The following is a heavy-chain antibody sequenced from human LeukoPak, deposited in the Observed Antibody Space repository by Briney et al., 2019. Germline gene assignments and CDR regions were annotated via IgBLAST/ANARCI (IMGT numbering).Heavy chain of an antibody. CDR1: GYTFTSYG. D-gene: IGHD3-22*01. J-gene: IGHJ4*02. CDR2: INPNSGGT. V-gene: IGHV1-2*02. Sequence: ASVKVSCKASGYTFTSYGISWVRQAPGQGLEWMGWINPNSGGTNYAQKFQGRVTMTRDTSISTAYMELSRLRSDDTAVYYCAREVYYDSSGYLDYWGQGTLVTVSS. CDR3: AREVYYDSSGYLDY.